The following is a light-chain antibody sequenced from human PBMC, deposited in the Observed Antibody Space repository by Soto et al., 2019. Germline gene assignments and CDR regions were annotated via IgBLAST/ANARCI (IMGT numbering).Light chain of an antibody. Sequence: IQLTQWPCSLISAVAVTLTITCRASQGINTFLAWYQQKPGKAPKLLIYAASTLQSGVPSRFSCSGSGTDFTLSFSSLQPEDFPTYYCRQLESYPSTFGGGTKVDIK. V-gene: IGKV1-9*01. CDR2: AAS. CDR3: RQLESYPST. J-gene: IGKJ4*01. CDR1: QGINTF.